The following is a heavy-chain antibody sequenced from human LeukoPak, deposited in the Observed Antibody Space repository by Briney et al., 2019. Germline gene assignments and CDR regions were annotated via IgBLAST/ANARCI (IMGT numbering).Heavy chain of an antibody. D-gene: IGHD3-10*01. J-gene: IGHJ4*02. CDR2: MSKNGDTT. Sequence: PGGSLRLSCETSGFTFSSYGMTWVRLAPGKGLECVSSMSKNGDTTYYADSVKGRFSISRDNYRSTLYLQMDDLRAEDAAVYYCAIEPSVLYYGKRGGGFGYWGRGTLVTVSS. V-gene: IGHV3-23*01. CDR1: GFTFSSYG. CDR3: AIEPSVLYYGKRGGGFGY.